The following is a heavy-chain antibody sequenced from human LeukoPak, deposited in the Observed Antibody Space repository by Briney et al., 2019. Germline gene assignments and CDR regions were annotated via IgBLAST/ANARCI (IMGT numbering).Heavy chain of an antibody. V-gene: IGHV3-20*04. CDR1: GFTFDDYG. Sequence: GGSLRLSCAASGFTFDDYGMSWVRQAPGKGLEWVSGINWNGDSTGYADSVKGHITISRDNAKNSLYLQINSLRVEDTAVYYCARVRMVPAVADYYYYYLDVWGQGTTVIVSS. CDR3: ARVRMVPAVADYYYYYLDV. D-gene: IGHD2-2*01. J-gene: IGHJ6*03. CDR2: INWNGDST.